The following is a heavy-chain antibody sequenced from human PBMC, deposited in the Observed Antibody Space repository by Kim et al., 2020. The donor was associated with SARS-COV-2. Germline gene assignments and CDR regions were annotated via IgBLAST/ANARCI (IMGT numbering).Heavy chain of an antibody. Sequence: KSRVTISVDTSKNQFSLNLSSVTAADTAVYYCARAPAYYYGSGSYFGHFDYWGQGTLVTVSS. V-gene: IGHV4-59*01. J-gene: IGHJ4*02. CDR3: ARAPAYYYGSGSYFGHFDY. D-gene: IGHD3-10*01.